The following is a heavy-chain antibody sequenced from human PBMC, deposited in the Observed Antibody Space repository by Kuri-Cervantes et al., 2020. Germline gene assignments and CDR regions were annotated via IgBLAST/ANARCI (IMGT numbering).Heavy chain of an antibody. CDR3: ARGGSGSYWIPLKGYYFDY. Sequence: ASVKVSCKASGYTFTSYDINWVRQATGQGLEWMGWMNPNSGNTGYAQKFQGRVTMTRNTSISTAYMELSSLRSEDMAVYYCARGGSGSYWIPLKGYYFDYWGQGTLVTVSS. V-gene: IGHV1-8*01. J-gene: IGHJ4*02. CDR2: MNPNSGNT. D-gene: IGHD1-26*01. CDR1: GYTFTSYD.